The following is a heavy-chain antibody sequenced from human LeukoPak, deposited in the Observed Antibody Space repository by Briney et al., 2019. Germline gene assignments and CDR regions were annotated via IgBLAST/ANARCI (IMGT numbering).Heavy chain of an antibody. V-gene: IGHV4-59*03. J-gene: IGHJ6*03. CDR2: ISYSGSA. Sequence: SETLSLTCSVSGDSINNYYWSWIRQSPGKGLEWIAYISYSGSANYNPSLQSRVTISADTSTNQFSLMLTSMTAADTAVYYCTKDATGNRYGVHYYYVDVWGKGTTVTVSS. CDR3: TKDATGNRYGVHYYYVDV. CDR1: GDSINNYY. D-gene: IGHD1-14*01.